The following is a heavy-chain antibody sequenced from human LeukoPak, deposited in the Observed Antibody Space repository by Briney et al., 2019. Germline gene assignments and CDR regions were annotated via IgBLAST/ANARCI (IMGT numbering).Heavy chain of an antibody. Sequence: GGSLRLSCAASGFTFSSYGMHWVRQAPGKGLEWVSAISGSGGSTYYADSVKGRFTISRDNSKNTLYLQMNSLRAEDTAVYYCAKDQPQGSSTSLNLFDYWGQGTLVTVSS. CDR2: ISGSGGST. CDR3: AKDQPQGSSTSLNLFDY. V-gene: IGHV3-23*01. D-gene: IGHD2-2*01. CDR1: GFTFSSYG. J-gene: IGHJ4*02.